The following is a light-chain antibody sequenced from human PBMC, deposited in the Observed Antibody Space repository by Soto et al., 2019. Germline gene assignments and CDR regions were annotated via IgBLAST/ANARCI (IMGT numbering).Light chain of an antibody. J-gene: IGLJ2*01. CDR3: SSYTSSSTYVV. Sequence: QSALTQPASVSGSPGQSITISCTVTSSDVGGYNYVSWYQQHPGKAPKLMIYDVINRPSGVSNRFSGSKSGNSASLTISGLQAEDEADYYCSSYTSSSTYVVFGGGTKLTVL. CDR1: SSDVGGYNY. CDR2: DVI. V-gene: IGLV2-14*03.